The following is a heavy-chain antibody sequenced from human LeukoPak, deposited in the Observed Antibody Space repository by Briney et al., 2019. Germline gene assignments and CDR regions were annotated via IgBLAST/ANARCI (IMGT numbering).Heavy chain of an antibody. CDR3: ARARADGPFDP. CDR1: GFTFSSYS. J-gene: IGHJ5*02. Sequence: KAGGSLRLSCAASGFTFSSYSMNWVRQAPGKGLEWVLSISSSSSYIYYADSVKGRFTISRDNAKNSLYLQMNSLRAEDTAVYYCARARADGPFDPWGQGTLVTVSS. V-gene: IGHV3-21*01. CDR2: ISSSSSYI. D-gene: IGHD4-17*01.